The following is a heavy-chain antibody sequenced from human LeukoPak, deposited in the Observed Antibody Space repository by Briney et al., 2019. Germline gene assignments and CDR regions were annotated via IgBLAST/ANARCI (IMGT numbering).Heavy chain of an antibody. CDR3: ARDVSIVVVTATLDY. D-gene: IGHD2-21*02. CDR2: ISYDGSNK. J-gene: IGHJ4*02. V-gene: IGHV3-30-3*01. CDR1: GFTFSSYA. Sequence: PGGPLRLSCAASGFTFSSYAMHWVRQAPGKGLERVAVISYDGSNKYYADSVKGRFTISRDNSKNTLYLQMNSLRAEDTAVYYCARDVSIVVVTATLDYWGQGTLVTVSS.